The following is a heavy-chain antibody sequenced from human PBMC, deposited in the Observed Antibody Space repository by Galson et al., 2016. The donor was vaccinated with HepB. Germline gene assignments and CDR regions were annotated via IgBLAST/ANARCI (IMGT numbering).Heavy chain of an antibody. J-gene: IGHJ4*02. CDR2: INPSGGST. CDR1: GYSFTSFY. CDR3: ARPLPDGYNSLSY. Sequence: SVKVSCKASGYSFTSFYMHWVRQAPGQGLEWMGTINPSGGSTSNAQKFQGRVTMTRDTSTSTVYMELSSLRSEDTAVYYCARPLPDGYNSLSYWGQGTQVTVSS. V-gene: IGHV1-46*01. D-gene: IGHD5-24*01.